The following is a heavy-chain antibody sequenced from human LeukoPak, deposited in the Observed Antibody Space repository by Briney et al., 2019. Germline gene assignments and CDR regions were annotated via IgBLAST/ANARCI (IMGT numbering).Heavy chain of an antibody. V-gene: IGHV4-39*07. Sequence: ASETLSLTCTVSGGSISSSFYYWGWIRQPPGKGLEWIGSIYYSGSTNYNPSLKSRVTISVDTSKNQFSLKLSSVTAADTAVYYCARGVTTVTTGFDYWGQGTLVTVSS. CDR2: IYYSGST. CDR1: GGSISSSFYY. D-gene: IGHD4-17*01. CDR3: ARGVTTVTTGFDY. J-gene: IGHJ4*02.